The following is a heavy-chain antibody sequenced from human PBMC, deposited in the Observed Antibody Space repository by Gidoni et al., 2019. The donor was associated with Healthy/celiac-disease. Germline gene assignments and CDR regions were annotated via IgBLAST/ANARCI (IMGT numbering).Heavy chain of an antibody. D-gene: IGHD6-19*01. Sequence: VQLVQSGAEGTKPGASAKVSCKASGSTFPSYGISWVRQAPGQGLEWLGWISAYNGNTNYAQKLQGRVTMTTDASTSTAYMELRSRRSDDTAVYYCARAISGWYKGGFDPWGQGTLVTVSS. CDR1: GSTFPSYG. CDR3: ARAISGWYKGGFDP. V-gene: IGHV1-18*01. CDR2: ISAYNGNT. J-gene: IGHJ5*02.